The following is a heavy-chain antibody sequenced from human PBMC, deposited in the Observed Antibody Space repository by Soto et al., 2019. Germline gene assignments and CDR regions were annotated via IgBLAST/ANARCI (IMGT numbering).Heavy chain of an antibody. V-gene: IGHV3-23*01. CDR1: GFTFSSYA. CDR3: AKVLAVAYYFDY. D-gene: IGHD6-19*01. CDR2: ISGSGGST. Sequence: GGSLRLSCAASGFTFSSYAMSWFRQAPGKGLEWVSAISGSGGSTYYADSVKGRFTISRDNSKNTLYLQMNSLRAEDTAVYYCAKVLAVAYYFDYWGQGTLVTVSS. J-gene: IGHJ4*02.